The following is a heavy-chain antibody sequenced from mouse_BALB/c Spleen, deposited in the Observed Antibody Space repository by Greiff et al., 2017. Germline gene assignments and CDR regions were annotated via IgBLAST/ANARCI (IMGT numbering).Heavy chain of an antibody. Sequence: QVQLQQSGPELVKPGASVKISCKASGYAFSSSWMNWVKQRPGQGLEWIGRIYPGDGDTNYNGKFKGKATLTADKSSSTAYMQLSSLTSVDSAVYFCARSGYYGSIDYWGQGTTLTVSS. D-gene: IGHD1-1*01. J-gene: IGHJ2*01. CDR2: IYPGDGDT. CDR3: ARSGYYGSIDY. CDR1: GYAFSSSW. V-gene: IGHV1-82*01.